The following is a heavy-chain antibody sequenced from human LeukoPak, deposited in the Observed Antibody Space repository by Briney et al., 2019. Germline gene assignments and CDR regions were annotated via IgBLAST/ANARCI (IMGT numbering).Heavy chain of an antibody. CDR1: GGTFSSYA. CDR3: AREGIAAAGLDY. J-gene: IGHJ4*02. CDR2: IIPIFGTA. Sequence: SVKVSCKASGGTFSSYAISWVRQAPGQGLEWMGGIIPIFGTANYAQKFQGRVTITADKSTSTAYMELSSLGSEDTAVCYCAREGIAAAGLDYWGQGTLVTVSS. V-gene: IGHV1-69*06. D-gene: IGHD6-13*01.